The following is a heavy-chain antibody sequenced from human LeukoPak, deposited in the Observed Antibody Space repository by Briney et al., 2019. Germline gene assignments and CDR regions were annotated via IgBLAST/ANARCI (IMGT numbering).Heavy chain of an antibody. CDR3: ARGSGFGV. J-gene: IGHJ4*02. D-gene: IGHD3-9*01. Sequence: PGGSLRLSCAATGFTLSTYDVHWVRQVPGKGLVRVSGISSDAATTHYADSVKGRFTISRDNAKNTLYLQMNSLRVEDTAVYYCARGSGFGVWGQGTLVTVSS. V-gene: IGHV3-74*01. CDR1: GFTLSTYD. CDR2: ISSDAATT.